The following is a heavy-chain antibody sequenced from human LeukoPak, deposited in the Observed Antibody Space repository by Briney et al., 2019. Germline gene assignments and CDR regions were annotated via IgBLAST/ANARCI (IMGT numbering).Heavy chain of an antibody. CDR2: ISAYNGNT. Sequence: ASVKVSCKASGYTFTSYGISWVRQAPGQGLEWMGWISAYNGNTNYAQKLQGRVTMTTDTSTSTAYMELRSLRSDDTAVYYCARLGSIVGATIFGLGPDYWGQGTLVTVSS. V-gene: IGHV1-18*01. CDR3: ARLGSIVGATIFGLGPDY. CDR1: GYTFTSYG. J-gene: IGHJ4*02. D-gene: IGHD1-26*01.